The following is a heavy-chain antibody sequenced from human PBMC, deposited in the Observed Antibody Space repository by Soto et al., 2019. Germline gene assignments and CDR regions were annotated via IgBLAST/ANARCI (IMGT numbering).Heavy chain of an antibody. V-gene: IGHV1-18*01. D-gene: IGHD3-9*01. CDR2: INYKIDYT. J-gene: IGHJ3*02. Sequence: QVQLVQSGPEVKKPGASVKVSCKASGYTFINYGINWARQAPGQGLEWLGWINYKIDYTKYAQKLQDRVTLTADTSTSTVYMELRNLRSDDTAVYYCARASYFGPTPGPFASWGQGTMVTVSS. CDR3: ARASYFGPTPGPFAS. CDR1: GYTFINYG.